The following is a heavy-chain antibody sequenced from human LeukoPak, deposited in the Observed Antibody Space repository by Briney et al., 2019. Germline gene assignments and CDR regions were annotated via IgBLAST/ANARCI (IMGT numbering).Heavy chain of an antibody. Sequence: GGSLRLSCAASGFTFSSYSMNWVRQAPGKGLEWVSSISSSSSYIYYADSVKGRFTISRDNAKNSLYLQMNSLRAEDTAVYYCARDYSEGAIWDSDAFDIWGQGTMVTVSS. V-gene: IGHV3-21*01. CDR3: ARDYSEGAIWDSDAFDI. CDR2: ISSSSSYI. J-gene: IGHJ3*02. D-gene: IGHD1-26*01. CDR1: GFTFSSYS.